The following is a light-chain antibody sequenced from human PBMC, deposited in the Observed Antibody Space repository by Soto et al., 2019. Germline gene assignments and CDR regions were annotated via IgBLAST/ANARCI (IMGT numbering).Light chain of an antibody. J-gene: IGLJ2*01. CDR3: CSYAGSYTVV. V-gene: IGLV2-11*01. CDR2: DVS. CDR1: SSDVGGYVY. Sequence: QSALTQPRSVSGSPGQSVTISCTGTSSDVGGYVYVSWYQQYPGKAPQLMIYDVSERPSGVPDRFSGSKSGNTASLTISGLQAEDEADYYCCSYAGSYTVVFGGGTKLTFL.